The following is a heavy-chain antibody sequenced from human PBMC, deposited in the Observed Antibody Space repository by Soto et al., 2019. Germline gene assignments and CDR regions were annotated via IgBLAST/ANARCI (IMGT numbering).Heavy chain of an antibody. J-gene: IGHJ3*01. CDR1: GFTFSSYA. Sequence: GGSLRLSCAASGFTFSSYAMSWVRQAPGKGLEWVSAISGSGGSTYYADSVKGRFTISRDNSKNTLYLQMNSLRAEDTAVYYCAKDSRGEPKFSPYHHDLLAVWARGT. CDR2: ISGSGGST. CDR3: AKDSRGEPKFSPYHHDLLAV. D-gene: IGHD3-16*01. V-gene: IGHV3-23*01.